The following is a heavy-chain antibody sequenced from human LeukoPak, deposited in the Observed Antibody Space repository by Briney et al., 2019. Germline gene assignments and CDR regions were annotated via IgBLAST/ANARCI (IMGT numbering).Heavy chain of an antibody. V-gene: IGHV1-2*02. D-gene: IGHD3-22*01. CDR1: GYTFTGYY. J-gene: IGHJ3*02. CDR2: INPNSGGT. CDR3: ARDRTYYYDSSGYHDAFDI. Sequence: EASVKVSCKASGYTFTGYYMHWVRQAPGQGLEWMGWINPNSGGTNYAQKFQGRVTMTRDTSISTAYMELSRLRSDDTAVYYCARDRTYYYDSSGYHDAFDIWGQGTMVTVSS.